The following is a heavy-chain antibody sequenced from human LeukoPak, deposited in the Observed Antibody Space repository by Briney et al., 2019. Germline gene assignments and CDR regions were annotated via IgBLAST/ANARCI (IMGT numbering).Heavy chain of an antibody. Sequence: ASVKVSCKASGNTFTSYYIHWVRQAPGQGLEWMGIINPSGGSTRYAQKFQGRVTMTRDTSTSTVYMELSSLRSEDTAVYYCARGVTTFGVITNRIFDSWGQGTLVTVSS. CDR3: ARGVTTFGVITNRIFDS. V-gene: IGHV1-46*01. CDR1: GNTFTSYY. D-gene: IGHD3-3*01. J-gene: IGHJ4*02. CDR2: INPSGGST.